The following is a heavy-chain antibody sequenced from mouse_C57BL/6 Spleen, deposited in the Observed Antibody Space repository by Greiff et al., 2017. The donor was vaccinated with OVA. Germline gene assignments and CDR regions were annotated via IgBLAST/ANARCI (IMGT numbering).Heavy chain of an antibody. CDR1: GFTFSSYA. V-gene: IGHV5-9-1*02. J-gene: IGHJ4*01. D-gene: IGHD2-13*01. CDR2: ISSGGDYI. Sequence: EVHLVESGEGLVKPGGSLKLSCAASGFTFSSYAMSWVRQPPEKRLAWVAYISSGGDYIYYADTVKGRFTISRDNARNTLYLQMSSLKSEDTAMYYCTGLLMAMDYWGQGTSVTVSS. CDR3: TGLLMAMDY.